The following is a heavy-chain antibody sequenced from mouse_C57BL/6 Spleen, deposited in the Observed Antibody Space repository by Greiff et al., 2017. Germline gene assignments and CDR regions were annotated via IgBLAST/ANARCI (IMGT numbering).Heavy chain of an antibody. CDR3: ARRESYGSGYEYAMDY. D-gene: IGHD1-1*01. CDR2: ISNGGGST. Sequence: EVQLLESGGGLVQPGGSLKLSCAASGFTFSDYYMYWVRQTPEKRLEWVAYISNGGGSTYYPDTVKGRFTISRDNAKNTLYLQMSRLKSEDTAMYYCARRESYGSGYEYAMDYWGQGTAVTVSS. CDR1: GFTFSDYY. J-gene: IGHJ4*01. V-gene: IGHV5-12*01.